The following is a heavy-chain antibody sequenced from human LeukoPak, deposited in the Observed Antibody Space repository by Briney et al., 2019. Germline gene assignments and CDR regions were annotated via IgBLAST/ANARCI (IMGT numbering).Heavy chain of an antibody. CDR2: INAYNGDT. D-gene: IGHD6-19*01. CDR3: ARSRTYSSGWLDY. CDR1: GYTFSTYG. V-gene: IGHV1-18*01. Sequence: GASVKVSCKASGYTFSTYGICWVRQAPGQGLEWMGWINAYNGDTNYAQKFQGRVTMTRDTSISTAYMELSRLRSDDTAVYYCARSRTYSSGWLDYWGQGTLVTVSS. J-gene: IGHJ4*02.